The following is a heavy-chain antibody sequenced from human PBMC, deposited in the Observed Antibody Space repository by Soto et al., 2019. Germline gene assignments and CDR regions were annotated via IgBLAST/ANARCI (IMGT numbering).Heavy chain of an antibody. CDR2: ISAYNGNT. CDR3: ASVGRVGAADY. J-gene: IGHJ4*02. Sequence: GASVKVSCKASGYTFTSYGISWVRQAPGQGLEWMGWISAYNGNTXXAQXXXXXXXXXXXTXTSTAYMELRSLRSDDTAVYYCASVGRVGAADYWGQGTLVTVSS. CDR1: GYTFTSYG. V-gene: IGHV1-18*01. D-gene: IGHD1-26*01.